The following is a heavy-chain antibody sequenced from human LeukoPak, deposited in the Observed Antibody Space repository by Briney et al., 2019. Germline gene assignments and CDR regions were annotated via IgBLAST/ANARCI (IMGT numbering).Heavy chain of an antibody. J-gene: IGHJ6*03. D-gene: IGHD1-1*01. Sequence: ASVTVSCKSSGGTFSSYVISWVRPAPGQGVEWMGGIIPIFGTEKCAKKYQGRVTITAAESTNKAYMELNSQRSEDTAVYYCASIQLERQGTPRYYSHMDVWGKGTTVTVSS. CDR2: IIPIFGTE. V-gene: IGHV1-69*13. CDR3: ASIQLERQGTPRYYSHMDV. CDR1: GGTFSSYV.